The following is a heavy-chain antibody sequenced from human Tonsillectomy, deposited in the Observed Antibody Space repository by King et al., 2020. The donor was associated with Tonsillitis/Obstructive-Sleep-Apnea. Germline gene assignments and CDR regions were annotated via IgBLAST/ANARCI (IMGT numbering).Heavy chain of an antibody. Sequence: VQLVESGGSLVQPGGSLRLSCVASGFTFSSYWMNWVRQAPGKGLEWVANVNQDGSEKYYVDSVKGRFTISRDNAKNSLYLQMNSLRAEDTAVYYCARDGRDYYDTNGYYSGAFDIWGQGTMVTVSS. CDR3: ARDGRDYYDTNGYYSGAFDI. CDR1: GFTFSSYW. J-gene: IGHJ3*02. CDR2: VNQDGSEK. V-gene: IGHV3-7*01. D-gene: IGHD3-22*01.